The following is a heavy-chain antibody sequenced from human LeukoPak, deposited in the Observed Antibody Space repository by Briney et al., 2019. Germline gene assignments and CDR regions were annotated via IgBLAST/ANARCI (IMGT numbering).Heavy chain of an antibody. CDR3: ARTQNSGAIDAFDL. CDR1: GGSIRSYY. J-gene: IGHJ3*01. V-gene: IGHV4-4*07. Sequence: SETLSLTCTVSGGSIRSYYWSWIRQPAGKGLEWIGRIHTSGSTKYSPSLKSRVTMSVDTSKNQFSLKLSSVTAADTAIYYCARTQNSGAIDAFDLWGQGTMVTVSS. D-gene: IGHD2-15*01. CDR2: IHTSGST.